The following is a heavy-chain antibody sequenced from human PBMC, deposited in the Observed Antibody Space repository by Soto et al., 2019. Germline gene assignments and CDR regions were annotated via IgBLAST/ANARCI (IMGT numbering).Heavy chain of an antibody. CDR1: GFIFSSYG. CDR3: AKEVHCGGGSCSWSEGFDY. Sequence: QVQLVESGGGVVQPGRSLRLSCAASGFIFSSYGMHWVRQAPGKGLEWVAVISYEGSHTYYADSVKGRFTITRDNSKNTLYLQMNSLRPEDTAVYYCAKEVHCGGGSCSWSEGFDYWGEGTLLTVPP. J-gene: IGHJ4*02. CDR2: ISYEGSHT. V-gene: IGHV3-30*18. D-gene: IGHD2-15*01.